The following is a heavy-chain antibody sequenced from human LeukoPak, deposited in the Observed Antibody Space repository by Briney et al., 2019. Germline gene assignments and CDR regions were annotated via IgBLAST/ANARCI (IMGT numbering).Heavy chain of an antibody. CDR3: ARTRLVVTAISGFDY. J-gene: IGHJ4*02. D-gene: IGHD2-21*02. CDR2: IYTSGST. Sequence: PSETLSLTCTVSGGSISSYYWSWIRQPAGKGLEWIGRIYTSGSTNYNPSLKSRVTMSVDTSKNQFSLKLSSVTAADTAVYYCARTRLVVTAISGFDYWGQGTLVTVSS. V-gene: IGHV4-4*07. CDR1: GGSISSYY.